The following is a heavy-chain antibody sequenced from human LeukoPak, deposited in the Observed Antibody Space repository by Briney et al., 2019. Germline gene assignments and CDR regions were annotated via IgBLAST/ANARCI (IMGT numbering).Heavy chain of an antibody. J-gene: IGHJ4*02. V-gene: IGHV4-38-2*01. Sequence: SETLSLTCAVFGYSISDGYYWGWIRQPPGKGLERIGSLYHSGNTYYNPSLRSRVTTSVDTSENQFSLKLSSVTAADTAVYYCARLRAYSYAPYFDYWGQGTLVTVSS. CDR3: ARLRAYSYAPYFDY. CDR2: LYHSGNT. D-gene: IGHD5-18*01. CDR1: GYSISDGYY.